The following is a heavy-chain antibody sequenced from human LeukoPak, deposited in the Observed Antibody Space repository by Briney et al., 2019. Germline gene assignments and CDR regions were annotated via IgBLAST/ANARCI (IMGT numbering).Heavy chain of an antibody. CDR1: GGSISSYY. Sequence: SETLSLTCTVSGGSISSYYWSWIRQPPGKGLEWIGYIYYSGSTNYNPSLKSRVTISVDTSKNQFSLKLSSVTAADTAVYYCARHGDIVVVPAANWFDPWGQGTLVTVSS. CDR2: IYYSGST. D-gene: IGHD2-2*01. J-gene: IGHJ5*02. V-gene: IGHV4-59*08. CDR3: ARHGDIVVVPAANWFDP.